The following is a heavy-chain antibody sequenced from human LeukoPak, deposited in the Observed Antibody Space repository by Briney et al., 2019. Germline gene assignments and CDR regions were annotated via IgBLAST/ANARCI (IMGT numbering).Heavy chain of an antibody. CDR3: ARASCSSTSCYTHDY. J-gene: IGHJ4*02. V-gene: IGHV1-18*01. Sequence: GASVKVSCKASGYTFTSYGISWVRQAPGQGLEWMGWLSAYNGNTNYAQKLQGRVTMTTDTSTSTAYMELRSLRSEDTAVYYCARASCSSTSCYTHDYWGQGTLVTVSS. CDR2: LSAYNGNT. CDR1: GYTFTSYG. D-gene: IGHD2-2*02.